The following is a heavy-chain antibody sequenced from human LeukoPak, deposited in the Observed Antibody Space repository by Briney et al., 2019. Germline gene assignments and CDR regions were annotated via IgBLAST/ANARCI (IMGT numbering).Heavy chain of an antibody. D-gene: IGHD5-12*01. V-gene: IGHV4-30-4*01. CDR1: GGSISSGDYY. Sequence: SETLSLTCTVSGGSISSGDYYWSWIRQPPGKGLEWIGYIYYSGSTCYNPSLKSRVTISVDTSKNQFSLKLSSVTAADTAVYYCARETGVVDIVATGDYWGQGTLVTVSS. CDR2: IYYSGST. J-gene: IGHJ4*02. CDR3: ARETGVVDIVATGDY.